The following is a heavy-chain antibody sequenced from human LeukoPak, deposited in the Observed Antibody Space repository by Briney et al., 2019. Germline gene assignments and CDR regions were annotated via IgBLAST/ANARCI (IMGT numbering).Heavy chain of an antibody. Sequence: SETLSLTCTVSGGSISSYDWSWIRQPPGKGLEWVGYIYYSGSSNYNPSLKRRVTISVDTSKTQFSLKVNSVPAADTATYYCAREVAAGSYRGFDYWGQGTLVTVSS. D-gene: IGHD6-19*01. CDR3: AREVAAGSYRGFDY. V-gene: IGHV4-59*12. J-gene: IGHJ4*02. CDR1: GGSISSYD. CDR2: IYYSGSS.